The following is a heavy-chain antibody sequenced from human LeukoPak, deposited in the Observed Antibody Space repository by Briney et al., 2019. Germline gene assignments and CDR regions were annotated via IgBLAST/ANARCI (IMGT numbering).Heavy chain of an antibody. CDR3: ARETSQKGAHYMDV. D-gene: IGHD3-16*01. J-gene: IGHJ6*03. V-gene: IGHV4-59*01. CDR1: GGSISSYY. CDR2: IYYSGST. Sequence: PSETLSLTCTVSGGSISSYYWSWIRQPPGKGLEWIGYIYYSGSTNYKSSLKSRVTISVDTSKNPFSLKLSSVTAADTAVYYCARETSQKGAHYMDVWGKGTTVTISS.